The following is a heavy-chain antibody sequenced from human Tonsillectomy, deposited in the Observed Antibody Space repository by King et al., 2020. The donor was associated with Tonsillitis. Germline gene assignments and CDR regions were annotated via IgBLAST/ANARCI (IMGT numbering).Heavy chain of an antibody. V-gene: IGHV3-30-3*01. Sequence: VQLVESGGGVVQPGRSLRLSCAASGFTFSSYAMHWVRQAPGKGLEWVAVISYDGSKKYYADSVKGRFTISRDNSKNTLYLQMNSLRAEDTAVYYCARDLADFWSGYQDYFDYWGQGTLVTVSS. CDR1: GFTFSSYA. J-gene: IGHJ4*02. CDR3: ARDLADFWSGYQDYFDY. CDR2: ISYDGSKK. D-gene: IGHD3-3*01.